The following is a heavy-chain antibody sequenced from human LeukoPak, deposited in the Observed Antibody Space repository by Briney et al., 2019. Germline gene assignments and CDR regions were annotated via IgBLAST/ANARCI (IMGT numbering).Heavy chain of an antibody. D-gene: IGHD4-17*01. Sequence: GGSLRLSCAASGFIFRNHWMSWVRQVPGRALEWVANIKQDGNEKHYVGCVEGRITLSRDDSKNSLYLQMNSLRVDDSSVYYFARGPNYGDRVDYFDYWGQGTLVTVSS. CDR1: GFIFRNHW. V-gene: IGHV3-7*01. J-gene: IGHJ4*02. CDR2: IKQDGNEK. CDR3: ARGPNYGDRVDYFDY.